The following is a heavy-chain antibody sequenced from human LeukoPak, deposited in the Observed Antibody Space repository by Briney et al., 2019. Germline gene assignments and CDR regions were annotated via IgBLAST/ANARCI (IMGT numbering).Heavy chain of an antibody. CDR1: GFTFSSYW. V-gene: IGHV3-7*01. Sequence: PGGSLRLSCAASGFTFSSYWMSWVRQAPGKGLEWVANIKQDGSEKYYVDSVKGRFTISRDNAKNSLYLQMNSPRAEDTAVYYCARVFLRSLRFLEWLGDDAFDIWGQGTMVTVSS. CDR2: IKQDGSEK. CDR3: ARVFLRSLRFLEWLGDDAFDI. D-gene: IGHD3-3*01. J-gene: IGHJ3*02.